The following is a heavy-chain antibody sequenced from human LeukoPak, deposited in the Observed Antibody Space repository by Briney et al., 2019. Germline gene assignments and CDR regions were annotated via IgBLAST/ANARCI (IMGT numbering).Heavy chain of an antibody. CDR3: ARGGSYSDFDS. V-gene: IGHV4-61*02. D-gene: IGHD1-26*01. CDR1: GGAINSGSFH. J-gene: IGHJ4*02. CDR2: IHTSGST. Sequence: PSETLSLTCTVSGGAINSGSFHWSWIRQPAGKGLKWIGRIHTSGSTNYNPSLNSRVTISLDTSKNQFSLNLSSVTAADTAVYYCARGGSYSDFDSWGQGTLVTVSS.